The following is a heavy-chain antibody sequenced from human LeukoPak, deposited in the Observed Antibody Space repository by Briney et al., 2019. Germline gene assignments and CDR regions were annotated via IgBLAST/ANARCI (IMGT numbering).Heavy chain of an antibody. J-gene: IGHJ4*02. Sequence: VSVKVSCKASGYPFTRYYMHWVRQAPGQGLDWMGRINPNSCGTNYAHKFQGRVTMTRDTSISTAYVELSRLRSDDTAVYYCASLRRLKQWLDDYTPNFDYWGQGTLVTVSS. CDR1: GYPFTRYY. D-gene: IGHD6-19*01. CDR3: ASLRRLKQWLDDYTPNFDY. V-gene: IGHV1-2*06. CDR2: INPNSCGT.